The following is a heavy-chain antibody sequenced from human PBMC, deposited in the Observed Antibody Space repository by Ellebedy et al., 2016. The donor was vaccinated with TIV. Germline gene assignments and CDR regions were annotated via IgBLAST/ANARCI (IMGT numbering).Heavy chain of an antibody. CDR3: ARGMHYGTDAFDL. D-gene: IGHD1-1*01. CDR2: IYHSGRT. Sequence: SETLSLTCTVSGYSISSGYYWGWIRQPPGKGLEWIGSIYHSGRTYYNPSLKSRVTISVDTSKNQFSLKLSSVTAADTAVYYCARGMHYGTDAFDLWGQGTMVSVSS. J-gene: IGHJ3*01. V-gene: IGHV4-38-2*02. CDR1: GYSISSGYY.